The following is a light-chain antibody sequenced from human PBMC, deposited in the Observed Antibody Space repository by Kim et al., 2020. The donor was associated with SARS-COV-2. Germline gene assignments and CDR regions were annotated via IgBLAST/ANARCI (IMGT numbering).Light chain of an antibody. CDR2: VAS. CDR3: QQYGASPWT. Sequence: SPGERAALSYRASQTVSNSYLAWYQQKPGQAPRLLIYVASSRATGIPDRFSGSGSGTDFTLTISRLEPEDFAVYYCQQYGASPWTFGQGTKVDIK. CDR1: QTVSNSY. J-gene: IGKJ1*01. V-gene: IGKV3-20*01.